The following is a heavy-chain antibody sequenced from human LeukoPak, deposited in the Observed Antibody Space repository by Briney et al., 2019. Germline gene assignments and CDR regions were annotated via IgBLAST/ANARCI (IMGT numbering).Heavy chain of an antibody. CDR3: AAIGRYSSSWYGEEFSY. J-gene: IGHJ4*02. D-gene: IGHD6-13*01. CDR2: IYHSGST. CDR1: GYSISSGYY. Sequence: SETLSLTCTVSGYSISSGYYWGWIRQPPGKGLEWIGSIYHSGSTNYNPSLKSRVTISVDTSKNQFSLKLSSVTAADTAVYYCAAIGRYSSSWYGEEFSYWGQGTLVTVSS. V-gene: IGHV4-38-2*02.